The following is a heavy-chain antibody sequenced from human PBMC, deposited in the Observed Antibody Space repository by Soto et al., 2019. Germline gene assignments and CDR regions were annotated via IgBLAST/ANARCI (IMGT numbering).Heavy chain of an antibody. CDR1: GYTFTNFG. Sequence: VASVKVSCXTSGYTFTNFGLSWVRQAPGQGLEWMGWISAYNGNTNYAQKFQGRVTMTRNTSISTAYMELSSLRSEDTAVYYCARGGVFFFAAPTNPFDYWGQGTLVTVS. CDR3: ARGGVFFFAAPTNPFDY. J-gene: IGHJ4*02. CDR2: ISAYNGNT. D-gene: IGHD3-10*01. V-gene: IGHV1-18*01.